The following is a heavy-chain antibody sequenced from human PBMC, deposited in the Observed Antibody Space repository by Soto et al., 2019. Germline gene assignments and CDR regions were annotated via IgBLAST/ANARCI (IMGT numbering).Heavy chain of an antibody. V-gene: IGHV1-8*01. CDR1: GYTFSNYD. D-gene: IGHD2-2*01. J-gene: IGHJ5*02. CDR2: MNPNSGNT. Sequence: GASVKVSCKAFGYTFSNYDINWVRQATGQGLEWMGWMNPNSGNTGYAQKFQGRVTMTSNTTVSTAYMELSSLRSEDTAMYYCARGILQVPTAMNWVDPWGQGTLVTVSS. CDR3: ARGILQVPTAMNWVDP.